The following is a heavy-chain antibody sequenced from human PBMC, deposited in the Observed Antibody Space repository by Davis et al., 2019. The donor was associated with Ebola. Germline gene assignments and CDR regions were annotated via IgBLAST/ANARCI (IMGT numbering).Heavy chain of an antibody. D-gene: IGHD3-10*01. CDR1: GYTFTNYY. Sequence: AASVKVSCKASGYTFTNYYMHWVRQAPGQGLEWMGWISADSGKTEYAQKFLVRVTMTRDKSTNTAYLELRGLRSDDTAVYYCARAFITHLHYYYYGMDVWGKGTTVTVSS. V-gene: IGHV1-18*01. CDR2: ISADSGKT. CDR3: ARAFITHLHYYYYGMDV. J-gene: IGHJ6*04.